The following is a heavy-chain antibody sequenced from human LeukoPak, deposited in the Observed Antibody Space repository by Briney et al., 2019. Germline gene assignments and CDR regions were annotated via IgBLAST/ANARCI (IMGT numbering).Heavy chain of an antibody. Sequence: SETLSPTCAVSGGSISSYYRGWIRQSPGKGPEWIGWSYHRGSTSYNPSLKSRVAISVETSKNKFSLNLNSVTAADTAVYYCTRDRELGYWGQGALVIVSS. J-gene: IGHJ4*02. D-gene: IGHD1-1*01. CDR2: SYHRGST. CDR3: TRDRELGY. V-gene: IGHV4-59*01. CDR1: GGSISSYY.